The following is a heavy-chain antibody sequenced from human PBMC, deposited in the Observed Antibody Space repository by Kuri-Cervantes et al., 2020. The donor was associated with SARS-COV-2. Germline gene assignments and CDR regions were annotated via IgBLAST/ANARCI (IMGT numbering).Heavy chain of an antibody. CDR3: ARASAGSSWGYYYYMDV. D-gene: IGHD1-26*01. J-gene: IGHJ6*03. V-gene: IGHV3-7*01. CDR1: GISFSYYW. CDR2: IKQDGSEK. Sequence: GESLKISCEASGISFSYYWMTWVRQTPGRGLEWVANIKQDGSEKYYVDSVKGRLTISRDNAGNSLSLQMNSLRSEDTAVYYCARASAGSSWGYYYYMDVWGIGTTVTVSS.